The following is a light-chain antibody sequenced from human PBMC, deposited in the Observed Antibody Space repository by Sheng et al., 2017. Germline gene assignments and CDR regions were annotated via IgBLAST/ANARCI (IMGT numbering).Light chain of an antibody. CDR1: SSDVGSYNL. CDR2: EVN. Sequence: QSALTQPASVSGSPGQSITISCTGTSSDVGSYNLVSWYQQYPGKAPKLMIYEVNKWPSGISNRFSGSKSGNTASLTISGLQAEDEADYYCCSYAGTSTFVVFGGGTKLTVL. CDR3: CSYAGTSTFVV. V-gene: IGLV2-23*02. J-gene: IGLJ2*01.